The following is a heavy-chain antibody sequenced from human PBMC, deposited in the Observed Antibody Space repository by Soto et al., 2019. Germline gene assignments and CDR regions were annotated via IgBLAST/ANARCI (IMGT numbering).Heavy chain of an antibody. CDR2: IIPVFGTP. CDR3: ARHLYGYVWGSYRH. CDR1: GYIFKNYA. V-gene: IGHV1-69*13. D-gene: IGHD3-16*02. Sequence: SVKVSCKSSGYIFKNYAVTWRRQAPGQGLEWMGGIIPVFGTPDYSQKCRGRVTITADESASTVYMELRSLTSEDTAVYYCARHLYGYVWGSYRHWAQGTLVTVSS. J-gene: IGHJ4*02.